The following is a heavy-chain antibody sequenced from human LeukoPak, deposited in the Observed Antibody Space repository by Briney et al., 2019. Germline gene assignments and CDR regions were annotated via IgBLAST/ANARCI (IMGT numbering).Heavy chain of an antibody. CDR3: ARQTPYQAPASIYYFYGMDV. D-gene: IGHD4-23*01. V-gene: IGHV1-18*01. Sequence: GASVKVSCKASGYTFTSYGLSWVRQAPGQGLEWMGWISAYNGNTNYAQKLQGRVTMTTDTSTSTAYMELRSLRSDDTAVYYCARQTPYQAPASIYYFYGMDVWGHGTTVTVSS. CDR2: ISAYNGNT. J-gene: IGHJ6*02. CDR1: GYTFTSYG.